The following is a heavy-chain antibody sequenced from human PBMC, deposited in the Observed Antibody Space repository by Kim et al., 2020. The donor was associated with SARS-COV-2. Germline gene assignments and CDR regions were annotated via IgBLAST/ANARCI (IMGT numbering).Heavy chain of an antibody. CDR3: ARVVSSGWYDY. CDR2: R. V-gene: IGHV3-64*01. D-gene: IGHD6-19*01. Sequence: RYYTNSVKGRFTSSRDNSKNTLYLQMGSLRAEDMAVYYCARVVSSGWYDYWGQGTLVTVSS. J-gene: IGHJ4*02.